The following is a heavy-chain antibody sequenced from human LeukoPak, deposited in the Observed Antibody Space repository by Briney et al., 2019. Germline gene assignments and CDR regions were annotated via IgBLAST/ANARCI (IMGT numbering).Heavy chain of an antibody. D-gene: IGHD1-26*01. CDR2: IKTKTDDGAT. CDR1: GFTFSNAR. V-gene: IGHV3-15*01. Sequence: EGSLRLSCAASGFTFSNARMNWVRQAPGKGLEWVGRIKTKTDDGATDYSAPVKARFTISRDDSKTTLYLQMNGLKTEDTAIYYCTTYVGATAYWGQGTLVTVSS. J-gene: IGHJ4*02. CDR3: TTYVGATAY.